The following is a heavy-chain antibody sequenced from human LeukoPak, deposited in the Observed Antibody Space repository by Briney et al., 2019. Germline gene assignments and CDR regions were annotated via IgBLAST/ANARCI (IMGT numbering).Heavy chain of an antibody. D-gene: IGHD6-19*01. J-gene: IGHJ4*02. CDR3: ARSGQWLVRVFDY. V-gene: IGHV4-39*01. CDR1: GGSISSSSYY. CDR2: IYYSGST. Sequence: KSSETLSLTCTVSGGSISSSSYYWGWIRQPPGKGLEWIGTIYYSGSTYYNPSLKSRVTISVDTSKNQFSLKLSSVTAADTAVYYCARSGQWLVRVFDYWGQGTLVTVSS.